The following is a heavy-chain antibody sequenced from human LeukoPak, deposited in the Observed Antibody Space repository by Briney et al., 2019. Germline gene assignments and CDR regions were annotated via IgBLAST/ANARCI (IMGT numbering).Heavy chain of an antibody. CDR3: ATSLVASTNS. J-gene: IGHJ6*02. Sequence: GASVKVSCKASGGTFSSYGISWVRQAPGQGLEWMGWISAYNGNTNYAQKLQGRVTMTTDTSTSTAYMELSSLRSEDTAVYYCATSLVASTNSWGQGTTVTVSS. V-gene: IGHV1-18*01. CDR2: ISAYNGNT. D-gene: IGHD2-2*01. CDR1: GGTFSSYG.